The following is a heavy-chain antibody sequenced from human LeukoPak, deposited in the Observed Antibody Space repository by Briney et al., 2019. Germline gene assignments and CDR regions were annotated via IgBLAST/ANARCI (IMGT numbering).Heavy chain of an antibody. CDR2: ISGSGGST. D-gene: IGHD3-10*01. CDR3: AKNYYGSGDPGY. Sequence: GGSLRLSCTTSGFNFRAYWMAWVRQAPGKGLEWVSTISGSGGSTYYADSVKGRFTISRDNSKNTLYLQMNSLRAEDTAVYYCAKNYYGSGDPGYWGQGTLVTVSS. V-gene: IGHV3-23*01. CDR1: GFNFRAYW. J-gene: IGHJ4*02.